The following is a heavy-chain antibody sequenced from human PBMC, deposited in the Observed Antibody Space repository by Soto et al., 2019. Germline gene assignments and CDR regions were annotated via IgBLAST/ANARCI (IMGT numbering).Heavy chain of an antibody. Sequence: QVQLQESGPGLVQPSETLSLTCTVSGGSITGYYWSWIRQPPGKGPEWSGNIHYSGSTNYNPSLKNRVTISVDTSKNQFSLRLSSVTAAETAVYYCARHSYYSNPLRFDPWGQGTLVTVSS. V-gene: IGHV4-59*08. CDR1: GGSITGYY. CDR2: IHYSGST. CDR3: ARHSYYSNPLRFDP. D-gene: IGHD4-4*01. J-gene: IGHJ5*02.